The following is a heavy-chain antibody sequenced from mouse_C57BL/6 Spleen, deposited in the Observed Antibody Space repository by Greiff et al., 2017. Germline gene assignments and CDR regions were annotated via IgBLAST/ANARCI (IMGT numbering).Heavy chain of an antibody. J-gene: IGHJ4*01. D-gene: IGHD1-1*01. Sequence: EVMLVESGGGLVKPGGSLKLSCAASGFTFSDYGMHWVRQAPEKGLEWVAYISSGSSTIYYADTVKGRFPIARDNAQNTLFLQMTSLRSEDTAMYYCARERAVVGAMDYWGQGTSVTVSS. V-gene: IGHV5-17*01. CDR2: ISSGSSTI. CDR1: GFTFSDYG. CDR3: ARERAVVGAMDY.